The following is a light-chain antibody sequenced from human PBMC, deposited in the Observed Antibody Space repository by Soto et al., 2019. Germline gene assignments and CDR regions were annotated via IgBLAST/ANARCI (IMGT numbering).Light chain of an antibody. CDR1: SSDVGGFDY. V-gene: IGLV2-14*01. Sequence: QSALTQPASVSGSPGQSITISCTGTSSDVGGFDYVSWYQHLPGKAPKLMISQVNNRPSGVSNRFSGSKSGNTASLTISGLQAEDEAVYYCCSHSSSITWMFGGGTKLTVL. CDR2: QVN. CDR3: CSHSSSITWM. J-gene: IGLJ3*02.